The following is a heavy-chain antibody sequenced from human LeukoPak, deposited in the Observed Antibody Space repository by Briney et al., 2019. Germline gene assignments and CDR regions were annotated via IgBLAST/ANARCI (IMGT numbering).Heavy chain of an antibody. CDR1: GFTFSSYA. Sequence: PGRSLRLSCAASGFTFSSYAMHWVRQAPGKGLEWVGRIKSKTDGGTTDYAAPVKGRFTISRDDSKNTLYLQMNSLKTEDTAVYYCRCYFFNYGQIDYWGQGTLVTVSS. J-gene: IGHJ4*02. D-gene: IGHD2-21*01. CDR2: IKSKTDGGTT. V-gene: IGHV3-15*01. CDR3: RCYFFNYGQIDY.